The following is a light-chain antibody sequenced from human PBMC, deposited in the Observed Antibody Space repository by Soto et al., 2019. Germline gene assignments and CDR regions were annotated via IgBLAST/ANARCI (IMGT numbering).Light chain of an antibody. Sequence: LTQSPGTLSASVGDRVTITCRASQGISSYLAWYQQKPGKAPKLLIYAASTLQSGVPSRFSGSGSGTDFTLTISSLQPEDFATYYCQQLNSYPSIPFGQGTRLEIK. CDR3: QQLNSYPSIP. J-gene: IGKJ5*01. CDR2: AAS. CDR1: QGISSY. V-gene: IGKV1-9*01.